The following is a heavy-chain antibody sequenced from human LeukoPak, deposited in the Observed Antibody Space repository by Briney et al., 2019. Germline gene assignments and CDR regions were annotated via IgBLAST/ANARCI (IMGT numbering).Heavy chain of an antibody. Sequence: TGGSLRLSCAASGFTFSNYAMSWVRQAPGRGLEWVFTISGSGGITYYGDSVKGRFTISRDNSKDTLYLQMNSLRAEDTAVYYCAVRADCSSTSCYLAHWGQGTLVTVSS. CDR2: ISGSGGIT. CDR1: GFTFSNYA. D-gene: IGHD2-2*01. CDR3: AVRADCSSTSCYLAH. V-gene: IGHV3-23*01. J-gene: IGHJ4*02.